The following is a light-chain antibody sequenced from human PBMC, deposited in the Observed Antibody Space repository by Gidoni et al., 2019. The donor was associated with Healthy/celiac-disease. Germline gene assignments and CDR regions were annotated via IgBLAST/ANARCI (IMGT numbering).Light chain of an antibody. V-gene: IGKV4-1*01. CDR3: QQYYSTLT. J-gene: IGKJ4*01. CDR2: WAS. CDR1: QGFLYSSNNKNY. Sequence: DIVMTQSPDSLAVSLGERATINRKSSQGFLYSSNNKNYLAWYQQKPGQPPKLLIYWASTRESGVPDRFSGSGSGTDFTLTISSLQAEDVAVYYCQQYYSTLTFGGGTKVEIK.